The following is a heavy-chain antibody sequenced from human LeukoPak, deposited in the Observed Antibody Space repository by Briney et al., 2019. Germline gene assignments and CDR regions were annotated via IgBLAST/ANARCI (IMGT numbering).Heavy chain of an antibody. D-gene: IGHD6-19*01. V-gene: IGHV3-74*01. Sequence: PGGSLRLSCAASEFTFSTYWMHWVRQAPGKGLVWVSRTNPDGSTASYAGSVEGRFTISRDNAKNTLYLQMNSLRAEDTAVYFCARVAVGEYNFHHWGQGTLVTVSS. CDR1: EFTFSTYW. J-gene: IGHJ4*02. CDR3: ARVAVGEYNFHH. CDR2: TNPDGSTA.